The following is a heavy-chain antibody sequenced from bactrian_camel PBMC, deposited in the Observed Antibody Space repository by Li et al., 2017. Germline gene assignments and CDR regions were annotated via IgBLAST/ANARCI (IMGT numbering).Heavy chain of an antibody. V-gene: IGHV3S9*01. D-gene: IGHD1*01. Sequence: HVQLVESGGGSVQAGGSLRLSCAVSVSSANDYCLGWFRQASGKEREWVGSLDSDGRINYADSVKGRFTISKDNRKNILYLQMNSLTPGDTAMYYCTARYEFGLGARRGVGGLGFWGQGTQVTVS. CDR2: LDSDGRI. CDR1: VSSANDYC. CDR3: TARYEFGLGARRGVGGLGF. J-gene: IGHJ6*01.